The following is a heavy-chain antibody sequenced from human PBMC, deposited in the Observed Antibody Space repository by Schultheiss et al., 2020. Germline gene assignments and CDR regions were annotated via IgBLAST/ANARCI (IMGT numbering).Heavy chain of an antibody. V-gene: IGHV3-11*05. CDR3: AREGQLPGPPDAFDI. Sequence: GGSLRLSCAASGFTFSDYYMSWIRQAPGKGLEWVSSIRSSSSYIYYADSVKGRFTISRDNAKNSLYLQMNSLRAEDTAVYYCAREGQLPGPPDAFDIWGQGTMVTVSS. CDR2: IRSSSSYI. J-gene: IGHJ3*02. CDR1: GFTFSDYY. D-gene: IGHD2-2*01.